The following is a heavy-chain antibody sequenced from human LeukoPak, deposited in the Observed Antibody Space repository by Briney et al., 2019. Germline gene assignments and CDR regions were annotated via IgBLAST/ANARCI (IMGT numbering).Heavy chain of an antibody. CDR1: GLSLNNYA. Sequence: PGGSLRLSCTASGLSLNNYAMSWVRQVPGKGLEWVSASSSSDDGKWYAESVRGRFTISRDTSKNTLYLQMNSLRAEDTAVYYCAKDGEGYYDILTGYYGWFESPEYYFDYWGQGTLVTVSS. D-gene: IGHD3-9*01. CDR2: SSSSDDGK. CDR3: AKDGEGYYDILTGYYGWFESPEYYFDY. J-gene: IGHJ4*02. V-gene: IGHV3-23*01.